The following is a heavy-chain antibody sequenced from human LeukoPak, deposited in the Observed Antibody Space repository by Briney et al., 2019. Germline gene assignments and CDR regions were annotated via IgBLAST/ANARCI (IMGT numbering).Heavy chain of an antibody. V-gene: IGHV4-4*09. CDR3: ARSWRDCSSTSCREYYYYMDV. J-gene: IGHJ6*03. D-gene: IGHD2-2*01. CDR1: DGSISSYY. CDR2: IYTSGST. Sequence: SETLSLTCTVSDGSISSYYWSWIRQPPGKGLEWIGYIYTSGSTNYNPSLKSRVTISVDTSKNQFSLKLSSVTAADTAVYYCARSWRDCSSTSCREYYYYMDVWGKGTTVTVSS.